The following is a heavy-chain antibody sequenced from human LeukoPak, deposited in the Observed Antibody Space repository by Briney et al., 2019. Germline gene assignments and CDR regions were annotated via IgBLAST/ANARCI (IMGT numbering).Heavy chain of an antibody. Sequence: PGGPLRLSCAASGFTFRNAWLSWVHQPPPKGLDWVGRVKSKTGGGTIESAPPVKSNFTISSDDSKITPDLQMNSLKTEDTAVYYCTTDRGWYYFDYWGQGTLVTVSS. CDR1: GFTFRNAW. CDR3: TTDRGWYYFDY. D-gene: IGHD6-19*01. CDR2: VKSKTGGGTI. V-gene: IGHV3-15*01. J-gene: IGHJ4*02.